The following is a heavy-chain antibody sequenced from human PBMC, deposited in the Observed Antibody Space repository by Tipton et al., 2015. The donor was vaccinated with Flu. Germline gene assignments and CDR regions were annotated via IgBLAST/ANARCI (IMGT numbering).Heavy chain of an antibody. CDR1: GYSISTGYY. Sequence: PGLVKPSETLSLTCGVSGYSISTGYYWGWIRQPPGKGLEWIGYIYYSGSTNYNPSLKSRVTISVDTSKNQFSLKLSSVTAADTAVYYCARGIAAAATGWLDPWGQGTLVTVSA. V-gene: IGHV4-38-2*01. D-gene: IGHD6-13*01. J-gene: IGHJ5*02. CDR2: IYYSGST. CDR3: ARGIAAAATGWLDP.